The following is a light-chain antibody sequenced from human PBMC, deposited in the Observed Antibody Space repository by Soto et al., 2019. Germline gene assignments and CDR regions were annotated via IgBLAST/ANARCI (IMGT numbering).Light chain of an antibody. CDR2: DVT. CDR3: RSYTTLNTVVV. J-gene: IGLJ3*02. Sequence: QSALTQPASVSGSPGQSITFSCTGTSSDIGAYNYVSWYQHHPGKAHKLLIYDVTDRPSGVSDRFSGSKSGTTASLTISGLQAEEEADYFCRSYTTLNTVVVFGGGTKLTVL. V-gene: IGLV2-14*03. CDR1: SSDIGAYNY.